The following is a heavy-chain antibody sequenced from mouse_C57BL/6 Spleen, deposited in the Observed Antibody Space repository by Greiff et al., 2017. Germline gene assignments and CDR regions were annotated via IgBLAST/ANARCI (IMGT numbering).Heavy chain of an antibody. CDR3: ANGGGNPDWFAY. D-gene: IGHD1-1*02. V-gene: IGHV14-3*01. CDR2: IDPANGNT. J-gene: IGHJ3*01. Sequence: EVQLQQSVAELVRPGASVKLSCTASGFNIKNTYMHWVKQRPEQGLEWIGRIDPANGNTKYAPKFQGKATITADKSSSTAYLQLSSLTSEDSAVYYCANGGGNPDWFAYWGQGTLVTVSA. CDR1: GFNIKNTY.